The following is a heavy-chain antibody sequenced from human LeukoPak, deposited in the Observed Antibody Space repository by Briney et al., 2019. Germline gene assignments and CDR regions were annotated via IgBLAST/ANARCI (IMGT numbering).Heavy chain of an antibody. J-gene: IGHJ2*01. CDR2: ISGSGGST. D-gene: IGHD1-20*01. Sequence: GGSLRLSCAASGFTFSTYAMTWVRQAPGEGLEWVSGISGSGGSTYYADSVKGRFTISRDNSKNTLYVQMNSLRAEDTAVYYCAKRWGITGTTYFDLWGRGTLVTVSS. CDR3: AKRWGITGTTYFDL. CDR1: GFTFSTYA. V-gene: IGHV3-23*01.